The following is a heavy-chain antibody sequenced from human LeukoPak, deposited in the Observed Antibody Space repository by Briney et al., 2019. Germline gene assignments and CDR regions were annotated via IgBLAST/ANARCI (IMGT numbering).Heavy chain of an antibody. CDR2: INPNSGGT. J-gene: IGHJ3*02. D-gene: IGHD4-23*01. CDR1: GYTLTGHF. V-gene: IGHV1-2*02. Sequence: PWASVKVSCKASGYTLTGHFIHWVRQAPGQGLEWMGWINPNSGGTNYAQKFQGRVTMTRDTSISTAYMELSRLRSDDTAVYYCAVGGNSPNAFDIWGQGTMVTVSS. CDR3: AVGGNSPNAFDI.